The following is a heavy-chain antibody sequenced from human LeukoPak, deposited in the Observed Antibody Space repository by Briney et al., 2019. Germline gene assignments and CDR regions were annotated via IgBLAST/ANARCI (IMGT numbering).Heavy chain of an antibody. J-gene: IGHJ6*02. D-gene: IGHD3-10*01. Sequence: SVKVSCKASGFTNSNSSVQWVRQARGRRPEWIGWIVVGTGKTNYAQRLQERVTITRDMSTGTVDMELSSLRSEDTAVYYCAATSIRMVQRIIYYGKDVWGQGTTVTVSS. CDR3: AATSIRMVQRIIYYGKDV. CDR1: GFTNSNSS. CDR2: IVVGTGKT. V-gene: IGHV1-58*01.